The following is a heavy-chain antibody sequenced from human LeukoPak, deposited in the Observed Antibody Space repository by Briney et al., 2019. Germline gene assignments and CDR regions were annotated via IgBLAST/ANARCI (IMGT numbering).Heavy chain of an antibody. V-gene: IGHV3-30-3*01. J-gene: IGHJ4*02. CDR1: GFTFSSYA. CDR2: ISYDGSNK. CDR3: ARAHPSIAAAGTPPPIDY. D-gene: IGHD6-13*01. Sequence: PGGSLRLSCAASGFTFSSYAMHWVLQAPGKGLEWVAVISYDGSNKYYADSVKGRFTISRDNSKNTLYLQMNSLRAEDTAVYYCARAHPSIAAAGTPPPIDYWGQGTLVTVSS.